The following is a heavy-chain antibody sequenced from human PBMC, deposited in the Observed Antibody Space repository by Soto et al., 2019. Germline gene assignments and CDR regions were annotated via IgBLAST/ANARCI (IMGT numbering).Heavy chain of an antibody. CDR2: TYYNGNA. V-gene: IGHV4-39*01. D-gene: IGHD3-10*01. Sequence: QLQLQESGPGLVKPSETLSLTCNVSGGSIERSNYYWDWLRQPPGKELEWIGTTYYNGNAYYNPSLKSRVSMSVDSSKYQFSLKLVSVTAADTAVYYCARHFVAVVIKGWGYWGQGSLVTVSS. CDR1: GGSIERSNYY. J-gene: IGHJ4*02. CDR3: ARHFVAVVIKGWGY.